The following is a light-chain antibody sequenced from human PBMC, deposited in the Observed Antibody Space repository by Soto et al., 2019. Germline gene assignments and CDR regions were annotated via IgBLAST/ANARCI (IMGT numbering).Light chain of an antibody. CDR3: QQRSDWPIT. CDR2: DAS. V-gene: IGKV3-11*01. Sequence: EIVLTQSPATLSLSPGERAALSCRASQPVSNYLAWYQQKPGQAPRLLIYDASNRATGISARFSGSGSGTDFTLTISSPEPEDFALYYCQQRSDWPITSGQGTRLEIK. J-gene: IGKJ5*01. CDR1: QPVSNY.